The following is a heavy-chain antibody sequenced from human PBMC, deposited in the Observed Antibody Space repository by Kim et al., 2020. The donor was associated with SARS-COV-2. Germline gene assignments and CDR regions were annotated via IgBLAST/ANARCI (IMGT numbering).Heavy chain of an antibody. D-gene: IGHD4-4*01. CDR2: IYSGGIT. J-gene: IGHJ6*02. CDR3: ASFTVSGFYYYYYGMDV. V-gene: IGHV3-66*01. CDR1: GFTVSSNY. Sequence: GGSLRLSCAASGFTVSSNYMSWVRQAPGKGLEWVSIIYSGGITYYADSVKGRFTISRDNSKNTLYLQMNSLRAEDTAVYYCASFTVSGFYYYYYGMDVWGQGTTVTVSS.